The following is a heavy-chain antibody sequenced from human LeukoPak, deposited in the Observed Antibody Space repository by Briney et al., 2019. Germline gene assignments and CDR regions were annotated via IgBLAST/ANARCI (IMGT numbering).Heavy chain of an antibody. J-gene: IGHJ4*02. CDR3: ARDRYYYDSSGSQFDY. CDR1: GGSISSYY. V-gene: IGHV4-4*07. Sequence: PSETLSLTCTVSGGSISSYYWSWLRQPAGKGLEWIGRIHTSGSTNYNPSLKSRVTMSGDTSKNQFSLKLSSVTAADTAVYYCARDRYYYDSSGSQFDYWGQGTLVTVSS. CDR2: IHTSGST. D-gene: IGHD3-22*01.